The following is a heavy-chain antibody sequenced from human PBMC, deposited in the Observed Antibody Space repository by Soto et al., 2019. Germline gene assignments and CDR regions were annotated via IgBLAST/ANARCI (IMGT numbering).Heavy chain of an antibody. CDR2: IYNNGRT. CDR1: GGSVYDFY. V-gene: IGHV4-59*02. D-gene: IGHD3-10*02. CDR3: ARGHGIYVRFDS. J-gene: IGHJ4*02. Sequence: PSETLSLTCSVSGGSVYDFYWNWLRQTPGKGLEWIGNIYNNGRTNYNPSLKNRDTISIDTSKNQFSLHLSSVTTADTAMYFCARGHGIYVRFDSWGQGTLVT.